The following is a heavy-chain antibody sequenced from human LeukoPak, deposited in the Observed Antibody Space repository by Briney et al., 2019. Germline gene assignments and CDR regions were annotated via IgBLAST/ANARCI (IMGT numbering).Heavy chain of an antibody. Sequence: GGALRLSFAASGFTFSNYWMHWVRQAPGKGAVWVSRIKSDGSSTRFADSVQGRFTISRDNGKNTLYLQMNSLRAEDTAVYYCARGGDSSNWYPGYFDYWGQGALVTVSS. CDR2: IKSDGSST. D-gene: IGHD6-13*01. V-gene: IGHV3-74*01. J-gene: IGHJ4*02. CDR3: ARGGDSSNWYPGYFDY. CDR1: GFTFSNYW.